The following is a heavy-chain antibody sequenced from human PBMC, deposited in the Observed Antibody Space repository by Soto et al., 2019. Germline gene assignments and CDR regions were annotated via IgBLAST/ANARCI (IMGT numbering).Heavy chain of an antibody. CDR2: IYYSGST. J-gene: IGHJ6*02. V-gene: IGHV4-31*03. CDR1: GGSISRGGYY. D-gene: IGHD3-16*02. Sequence: SETLSLTCTVSGGSISRGGYYWSWIRQHPGKGLEWIGYIYYSGSTYYNPSLKSRVTISVDTSKNQFSLKLSSVTAADTAVYNCARDRRVEDYDYVWGSYRYDMGMDVWGQGTTVTVSS. CDR3: ARDRRVEDYDYVWGSYRYDMGMDV.